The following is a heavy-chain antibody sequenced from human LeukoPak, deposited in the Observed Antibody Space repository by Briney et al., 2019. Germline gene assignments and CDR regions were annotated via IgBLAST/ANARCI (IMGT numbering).Heavy chain of an antibody. D-gene: IGHD2-15*01. Sequence: GGSLRLSCAASGFTFSSYSMNWVRQAPGKGLEWVSSISGSSSYIYYADSVKGRFTTSRDNSKNTLYLQINSLRAEDTAVYYCGKDLYCSGGSCYPDWGQGTLVTVSP. J-gene: IGHJ4*02. CDR1: GFTFSSYS. CDR3: GKDLYCSGGSCYPD. CDR2: ISGSSSYI. V-gene: IGHV3-21*01.